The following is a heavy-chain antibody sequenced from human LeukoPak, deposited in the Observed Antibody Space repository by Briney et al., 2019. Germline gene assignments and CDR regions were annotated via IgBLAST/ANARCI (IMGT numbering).Heavy chain of an antibody. J-gene: IGHJ4*02. D-gene: IGHD6-25*01. CDR1: GGSVNSGTYY. CDR3: ASVNSASADS. Sequence: SETLSLTCTVSGGSVNSGTYYWSWIRQPPGKGLEYIGYIYYSGSTNYNPSLKSRVTISVDTSKNRFSLKLSSVTAADTAVYYCASVNSASADSWGQGTLVTVSS. CDR2: IYYSGST. V-gene: IGHV4-61*01.